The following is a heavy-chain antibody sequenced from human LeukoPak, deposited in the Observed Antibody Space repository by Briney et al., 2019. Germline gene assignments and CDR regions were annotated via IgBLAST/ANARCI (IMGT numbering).Heavy chain of an antibody. D-gene: IGHD4-17*01. CDR2: IYSGGST. CDR3: ARGGDPYKIDY. J-gene: IGHJ4*02. V-gene: IGHV3-53*01. CDR1: GFTVSSNY. Sequence: GGSLRLSCAASGFTVSSNYMSWVRQAPGEGMEWVSVIYSGGSTYYADSVKGRFTISRDNSKNTLYLQMNSLRAKDTAVYYCARGGDPYKIDYWGQGTLVTVSS.